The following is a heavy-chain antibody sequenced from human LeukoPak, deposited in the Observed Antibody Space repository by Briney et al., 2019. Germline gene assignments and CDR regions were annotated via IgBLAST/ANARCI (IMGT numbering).Heavy chain of an antibody. D-gene: IGHD2-21*02. CDR3: ARLYCGADCSIDY. CDR2: INYSGST. J-gene: IGHJ4*02. Sequence: PSETLSLTCTVSGDSITSSIYYWGCIRQPPGKGLEWIGSINYSGSTYYNPSLKSRVTMSVDTSKNQFSLKVTSVTAADTAVYYCARLYCGADCSIDYWGQGTLVTVFS. CDR1: GDSITSSIYY. V-gene: IGHV4-39*07.